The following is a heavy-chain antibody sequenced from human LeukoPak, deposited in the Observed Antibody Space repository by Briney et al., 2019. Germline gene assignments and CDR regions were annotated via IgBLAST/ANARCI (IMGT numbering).Heavy chain of an antibody. CDR3: ARVGSGWYGRDFDY. D-gene: IGHD6-19*01. V-gene: IGHV1-2*02. Sequence: VASVKVSCKASGYTFTGYYMHWLRQAPGQGLEWMGWINPNSGGTNYAQKFQGRVTMTRDTSISTAYMELSRLRSDDTAVYYCARVGSGWYGRDFDYWGQGTLVTVSS. J-gene: IGHJ4*02. CDR2: INPNSGGT. CDR1: GYTFTGYY.